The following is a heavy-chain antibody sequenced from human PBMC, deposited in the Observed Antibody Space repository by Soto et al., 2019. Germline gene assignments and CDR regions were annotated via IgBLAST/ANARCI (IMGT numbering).Heavy chain of an antibody. CDR3: ARYSGPGGYDDS. V-gene: IGHV1-69*02. Sequence: QVQLVQSGAEVKKPGSSVKVSCKASGGTFSTYTINWVRQAPGQGLEWMGRIIPLLDVTNNAQRFQGRVTITADKSTSTVYMELTSLTSQGTAVYYCARYSGPGGYDDSWGQGTLVTVSS. CDR1: GGTFSTYT. CDR2: IIPLLDVT. J-gene: IGHJ4*02. D-gene: IGHD3-22*01.